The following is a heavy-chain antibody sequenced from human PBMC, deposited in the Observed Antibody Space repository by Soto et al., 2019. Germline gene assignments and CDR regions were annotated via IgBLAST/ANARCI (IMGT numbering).Heavy chain of an antibody. V-gene: IGHV3-15*05. CDR3: TTDDPINKY. Sequence: PGGSLRLSCAASGFTFSNAWMSWVRQAPGKGLEWVGRIKSITNGETTDYAAPVKGRFTVSRDDSGNTVYLQMNSLKTEDTAVYYCTTDDPINKYWGRGTLVTVSS. J-gene: IGHJ1*01. CDR1: GFTFSNAW. CDR2: IKSITNGETT.